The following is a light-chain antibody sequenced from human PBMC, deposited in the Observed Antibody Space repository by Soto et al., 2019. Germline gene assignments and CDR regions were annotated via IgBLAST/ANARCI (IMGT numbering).Light chain of an antibody. CDR3: QQYNKWPLT. Sequence: EIMMTQSPGTLSASPGERATLSCRASQSVSSNLAWYQQKPGQAPRLLIYAVSNRATGIPARFSGSGSGTEFTLNISSLQSEDFAVYYCQQYNKWPLTFGQGTKVEIK. CDR2: AVS. CDR1: QSVSSN. J-gene: IGKJ1*01. V-gene: IGKV3-15*01.